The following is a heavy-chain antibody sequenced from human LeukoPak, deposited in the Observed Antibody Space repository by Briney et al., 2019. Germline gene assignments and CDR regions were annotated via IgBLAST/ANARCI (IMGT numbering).Heavy chain of an antibody. CDR2: ISYDGSNK. Sequence: GGCLRLSCAASGFTFSSYAMHWVRQAPGKGLEWVAVISYDGSNKYYADSVKGRFTISRDNSKNTLYLQMNSLRAEDTAVYYCARVLDRLAYYYGMDVWGQGTTVTVSS. D-gene: IGHD3/OR15-3a*01. CDR3: ARVLDRLAYYYGMDV. V-gene: IGHV3-30-3*01. CDR1: GFTFSSYA. J-gene: IGHJ6*02.